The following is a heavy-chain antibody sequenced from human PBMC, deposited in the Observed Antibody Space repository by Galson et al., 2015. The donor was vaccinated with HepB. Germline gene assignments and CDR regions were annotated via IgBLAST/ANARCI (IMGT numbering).Heavy chain of an antibody. D-gene: IGHD4-23*01. CDR2: IKSKTDGETI. V-gene: IGHV3-15*01. Sequence: SLRLSCATSGFTFNDHWMSWLRQAPGKGLEWVARIKSKTDGETIDYGTSVRGSFIISKDDSSNTLHLQMNNLRAEDTGVYYCTRRSAVGGQGTLVTVAS. CDR1: GFTFNDHW. J-gene: IGHJ4*02. CDR3: TRRSAV.